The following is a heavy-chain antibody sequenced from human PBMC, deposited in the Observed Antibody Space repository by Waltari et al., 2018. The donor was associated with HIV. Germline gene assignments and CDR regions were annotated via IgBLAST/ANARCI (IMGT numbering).Heavy chain of an antibody. CDR2: ISTSRDYI. Sequence: EVQLVESGGGLVKPGGSLRLSCAILEGVQCEAPGKGLEWVSSISTSRDYIYYADSVKGRFTISRDNAKNSLYLQMNSLRSEDTAVYYCARDAVAAVDYWGQGTLVTVSS. V-gene: IGHV3-21*01. CDR1: E. CDR3: ARDAVAAVDY. D-gene: IGHD6-19*01. J-gene: IGHJ4*02.